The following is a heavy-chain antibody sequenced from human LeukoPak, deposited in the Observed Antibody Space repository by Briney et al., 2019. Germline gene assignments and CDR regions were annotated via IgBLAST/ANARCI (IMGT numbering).Heavy chain of an antibody. CDR2: IYSGGST. D-gene: IGHD2-15*01. CDR1: GFTVSSNY. V-gene: IGHV3-53*01. CDR3: ARDGPYCSGGSCYSDY. Sequence: GGSLRLSCAASGFTVSSNYMSWVRQAPGKGLQWVSVIYSGGSTYYADSLKGRFTISRDNSKNTLYLQMNSLRAEDTAVYYCARDGPYCSGGSCYSDYWGQGTLVTVSS. J-gene: IGHJ4*02.